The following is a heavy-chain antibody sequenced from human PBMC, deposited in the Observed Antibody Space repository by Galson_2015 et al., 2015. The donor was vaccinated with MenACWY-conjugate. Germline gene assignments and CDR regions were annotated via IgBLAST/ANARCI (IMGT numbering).Heavy chain of an antibody. CDR1: GFTFSSYA. J-gene: IGHJ4*02. CDR2: ISGSGGST. D-gene: IGHD3-22*01. Sequence: SLRLSCAASGFTFSSYAMSWVRQAPGKGLEWVSAISGSGGSTYYADSVKGRFTISRDNSKNTLYLQMNSLRAEDTAVYYCANDRGYYVSSGYLVYFDYWGQGTLVTVSS. V-gene: IGHV3-23*01. CDR3: ANDRGYYVSSGYLVYFDY.